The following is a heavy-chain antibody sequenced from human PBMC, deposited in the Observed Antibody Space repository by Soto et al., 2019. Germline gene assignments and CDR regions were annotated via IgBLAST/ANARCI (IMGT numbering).Heavy chain of an antibody. CDR2: INHSGST. Sequence: QVQLQQWGAGLLKPSETLSLTCAVYGGSFSGYYWSWIRQPPGKGLEWIGEINHSGSTNYNPSLKSRVTISVVTSKNQISLKLSSVTAADTAVYYCARGRKITFGGLTAYRSYWGQGTLVTVSS. D-gene: IGHD3-16*01. J-gene: IGHJ4*02. CDR1: GGSFSGYY. CDR3: ARGRKITFGGLTAYRSY. V-gene: IGHV4-34*01.